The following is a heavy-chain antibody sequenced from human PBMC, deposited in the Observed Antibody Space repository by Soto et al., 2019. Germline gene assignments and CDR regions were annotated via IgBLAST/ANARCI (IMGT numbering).Heavy chain of an antibody. V-gene: IGHV3-30*18. D-gene: IGHD3-22*01. CDR1: GFTFSSYG. CDR2: ISYDGSNK. J-gene: IGHJ4*02. CDR3: AKDQVPYYYDSSGYPPLDY. Sequence: QVQLVESGGGVVQPGRSLRLSCAASGFTFSSYGMHWVRQAPGKGLEWVAVISYDGSNKYYADSVKGRFTISRDNSKNTLYLQMNSLRAEDTAVYYCAKDQVPYYYDSSGYPPLDYWGQGTLVTVSS.